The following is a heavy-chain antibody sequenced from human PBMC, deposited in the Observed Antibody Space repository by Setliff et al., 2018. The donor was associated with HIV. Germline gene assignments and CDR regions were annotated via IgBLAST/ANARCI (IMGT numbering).Heavy chain of an antibody. V-gene: IGHV1-18*01. CDR1: GYSFRNYG. Sequence: GASVKVSCKASGYSFRNYGISWVRQAPGQGLEWMGWISGHNGRTNFAQKFQDRVTMTTDIPTSTIFMELRSLRSDDTAVYYCARDTNRKIDYWGQGVLVTVSS. J-gene: IGHJ4*02. CDR3: ARDTNRKIDY. CDR2: ISGHNGRT. D-gene: IGHD3-3*01.